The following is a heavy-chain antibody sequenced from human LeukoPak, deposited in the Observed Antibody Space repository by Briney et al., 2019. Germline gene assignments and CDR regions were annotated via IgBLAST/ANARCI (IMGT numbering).Heavy chain of an antibody. CDR1: GHTFTGYY. D-gene: IGHD2-2*01. CDR3: ALPVSSTDAFDI. Sequence: ASVRVSCKASGHTFTGYYMHWVRQAPGQGLEWMGWINPNSGGTNYAQEFQGRVTMTRDTSISTAYMELSSLRSEDTAVYYCALPVSSTDAFDIWGQGTMVTVSS. J-gene: IGHJ3*02. V-gene: IGHV1-2*02. CDR2: INPNSGGT.